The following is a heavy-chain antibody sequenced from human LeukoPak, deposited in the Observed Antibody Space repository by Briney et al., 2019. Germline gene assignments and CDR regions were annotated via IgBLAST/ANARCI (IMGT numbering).Heavy chain of an antibody. Sequence: GGSLRLSCAASGFTFSSYAMHWARQAPGKGLEWVAVVWYDGSKTYSADSVKGRITISRDDSKNTLYLQMNSLRAEDTAVYYCARGVDYYDSSGTIDYWGQGTLVTVSS. CDR2: VWYDGSKT. CDR1: GFTFSSYA. CDR3: ARGVDYYDSSGTIDY. V-gene: IGHV3-33*01. D-gene: IGHD3-22*01. J-gene: IGHJ4*02.